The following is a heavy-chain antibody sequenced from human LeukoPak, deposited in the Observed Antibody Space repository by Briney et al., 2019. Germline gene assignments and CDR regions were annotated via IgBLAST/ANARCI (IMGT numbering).Heavy chain of an antibody. CDR2: ISSRSSYI. CDR1: GFTFSSYR. Sequence: GGSLRLSCAASGFTFSSYRMNWVRQAPGKGLEWVSSISSRSSYIYYADSVKGRFTISRDNAKNSLYLQMNSLRAEDTAVYYCAKSVRFLEWLLWGAFDIWGQGTMVTVSS. J-gene: IGHJ3*02. CDR3: AKSVRFLEWLLWGAFDI. D-gene: IGHD3-3*01. V-gene: IGHV3-21*01.